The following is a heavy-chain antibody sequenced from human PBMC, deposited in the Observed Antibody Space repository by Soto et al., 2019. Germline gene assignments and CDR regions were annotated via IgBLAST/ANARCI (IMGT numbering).Heavy chain of an antibody. D-gene: IGHD6-19*01. CDR2: MHPSGERT. CDR3: ARFGSSGWYDSFDL. J-gene: IGHJ3*01. Sequence: QVQLVQSGAEVLKPGASVKVSCTACGYTFTNYYLHWVRQAPGQGLECMGVMHPSGERTTFALTFQGRVIMTGHTSTRTVYMELVSLRSADAAGYNCARFGSSGWYDSFDLWGQGTMVTVSS. CDR1: GYTFTNYY. V-gene: IGHV1-46*03.